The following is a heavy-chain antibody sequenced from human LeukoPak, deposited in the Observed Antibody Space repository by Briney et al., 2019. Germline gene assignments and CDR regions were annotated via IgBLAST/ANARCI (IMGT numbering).Heavy chain of an antibody. D-gene: IGHD2-2*01. Sequence: GGSLRLSCAASGFTFSSYAMSWVRQAPGKGLEWVSAISGSGGSTYYADSVKGRFTISRDNSKNTLYLQMNSLRAEDTAVYYCFGLGRYCSSTSCDNDYWGQGTLVTVSS. V-gene: IGHV3-23*01. CDR1: GFTFSSYA. CDR3: FGLGRYCSSTSCDNDY. CDR2: ISGSGGST. J-gene: IGHJ4*02.